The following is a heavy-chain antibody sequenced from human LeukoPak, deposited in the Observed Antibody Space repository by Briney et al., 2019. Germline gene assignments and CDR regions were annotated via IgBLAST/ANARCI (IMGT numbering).Heavy chain of an antibody. D-gene: IGHD6-19*01. CDR3: ARGRGIAVAGTSDY. J-gene: IGHJ4*02. V-gene: IGHV4-34*01. CDR1: GGSFSGYY. CDR2: INHSGST. Sequence: SETLSLTCAVYGGSFSGYYWSWIRQPPGKGLEWIGEINHSGSTNYNPSLKSRVTISVDTSKNQFSLKLSPVTAADTAVYYCARGRGIAVAGTSDYWGQGTLVTVSS.